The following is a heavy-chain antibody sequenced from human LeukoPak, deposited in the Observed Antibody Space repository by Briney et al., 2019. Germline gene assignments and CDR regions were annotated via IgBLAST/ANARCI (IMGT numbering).Heavy chain of an antibody. Sequence: SETLPLTCTVSGGSISSSSYYWGWIRQPPGKGLEWIGSIYYSGSTYYNPSLKSRVTISVDTSKNQFSLKLSSVTAADTAVYYCARLGYYDSSGSDYWGQGTLVTVSS. CDR2: IYYSGST. V-gene: IGHV4-39*01. J-gene: IGHJ4*02. D-gene: IGHD3-22*01. CDR3: ARLGYYDSSGSDY. CDR1: GGSISSSSYY.